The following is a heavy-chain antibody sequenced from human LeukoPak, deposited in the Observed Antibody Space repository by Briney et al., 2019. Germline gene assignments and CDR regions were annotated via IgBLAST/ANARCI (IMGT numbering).Heavy chain of an antibody. V-gene: IGHV1-46*01. D-gene: IGHD3-10*01. CDR1: GYTFTNFY. CDR2: IHPNGGDT. J-gene: IGHJ4*02. Sequence: ASVKVSCKASGYTFTNFYMHWVRQAPGQGLEWMGLIHPNGGDTKYAQEFQDRVTMTRDTSTSTVYMELSSLRSEDTAVYYCATYTQSGAQGVSDYWGQGTLVTVSS. CDR3: ATYTQSGAQGVSDY.